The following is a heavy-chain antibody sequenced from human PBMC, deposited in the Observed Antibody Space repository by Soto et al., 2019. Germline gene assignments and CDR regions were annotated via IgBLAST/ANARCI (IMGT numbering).Heavy chain of an antibody. Sequence: EVQLVESGGGLVQPGGSQRLSCAVSGLTFSSSWMHWVRQAPGKGLVWVSRINVDGSATHYADSVQGRFTIFRDNAKNILYLQMTNLSAEDTAVYYCARDRGSYNGIFDYWGQGTLVTVSS. CDR3: ARDRGSYNGIFDY. D-gene: IGHD2-15*01. J-gene: IGHJ4*02. CDR2: INVDGSAT. V-gene: IGHV3-74*01. CDR1: GLTFSSSW.